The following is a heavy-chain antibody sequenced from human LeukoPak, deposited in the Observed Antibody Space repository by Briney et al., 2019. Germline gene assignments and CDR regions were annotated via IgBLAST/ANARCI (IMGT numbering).Heavy chain of an antibody. Sequence: SETLSLTCTVSGGSISSGGYYWSWIRQHSGKGLEWIGYIYYSGSTYYNPSLKSRVTISVDTSKNQFSLKLSSVTAADTAVYYCARVDTMIVVAPDYWGQGTLVTVSS. D-gene: IGHD3-22*01. V-gene: IGHV4-31*03. CDR1: GGSISSGGYY. CDR2: IYYSGST. J-gene: IGHJ4*02. CDR3: ARVDTMIVVAPDY.